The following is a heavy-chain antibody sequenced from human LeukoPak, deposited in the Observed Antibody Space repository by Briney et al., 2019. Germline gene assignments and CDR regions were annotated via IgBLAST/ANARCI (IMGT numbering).Heavy chain of an antibody. D-gene: IGHD6-13*01. Sequence: SETLSLTCTVSGGSISSGDYYWSWIRQPPGKGLEWIGYIYYSGSTYYNPSLKSRVTISVDTSKNQFSLKLSSVTAADTAVYYCARGGTAAAGNNWFDPWGQGTLVTVSS. CDR2: IYYSGST. CDR1: GGSISSGDYY. CDR3: ARGGTAAAGNNWFDP. V-gene: IGHV4-30-4*08. J-gene: IGHJ5*02.